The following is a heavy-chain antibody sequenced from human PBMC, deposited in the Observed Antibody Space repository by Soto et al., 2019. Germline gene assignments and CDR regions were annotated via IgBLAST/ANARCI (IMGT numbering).Heavy chain of an antibody. V-gene: IGHV3-7*01. J-gene: IGHJ6*02. CDR3: ARDPEGYYYYYGMDV. CDR1: GFTFSSYW. CDR2: INQDGSEK. Sequence: PGGSLRLSCAASGFTFSSYWMTWVRQAPGKGLEWVANINQDGSEKYYMDSMKGRFTISRDNAKNSLLLQLNSLRAEDTAVYYCARDPEGYYYYYGMDVWGQGTTVTVSS.